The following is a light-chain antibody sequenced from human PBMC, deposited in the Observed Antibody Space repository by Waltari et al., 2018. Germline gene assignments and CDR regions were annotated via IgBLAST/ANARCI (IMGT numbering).Light chain of an antibody. V-gene: IGKV3-20*01. CDR3: HHYETSPPLT. Sequence: EVVLTQSPGTLSLAPGERATHSCRASQSVSSTSLARYQQKPGKAPGLLIYGASIRATGIPGRFSGSGSGTDFTLTISRLEPEDFGVYYCHHYETSPPLTFGGGTKVEIK. CDR1: QSVSSTS. CDR2: GAS. J-gene: IGKJ4*01.